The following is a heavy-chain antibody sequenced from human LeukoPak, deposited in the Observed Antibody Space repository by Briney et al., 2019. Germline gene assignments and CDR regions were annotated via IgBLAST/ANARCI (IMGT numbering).Heavy chain of an antibody. J-gene: IGHJ6*03. D-gene: IGHD1-26*01. CDR2: ISWDGGST. V-gene: IGHV3-43D*03. Sequence: RSGGSLRLSCAASGFTFDDYAMHWVRQAPGKGLDWVSLISWDGGSTYYADSVKGRFTISRDDRKNSLYLQMNSLRAEDTALYYCAKDGGSYYSYMDVWGKGTTVTVSS. CDR3: AKDGGSYYSYMDV. CDR1: GFTFDDYA.